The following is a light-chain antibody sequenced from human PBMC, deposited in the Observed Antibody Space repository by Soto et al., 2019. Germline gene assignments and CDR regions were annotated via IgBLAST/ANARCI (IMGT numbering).Light chain of an antibody. CDR1: QSVSSSF. CDR3: QQYGSSPPYT. CDR2: GAL. J-gene: IGKJ2*01. Sequence: EIVLTQSPGTLSLSPGERATLSCRASQSVSSSFLAWYQQKPGQAPRLLIYGALNSATGIPDRFSGSRSGTDFTLTTSRLEPEDFAMYYCQQYGSSPPYTFGQGTKLEIK. V-gene: IGKV3-20*01.